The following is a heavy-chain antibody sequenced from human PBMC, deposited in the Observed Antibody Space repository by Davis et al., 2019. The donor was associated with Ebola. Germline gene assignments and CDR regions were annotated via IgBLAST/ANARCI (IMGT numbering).Heavy chain of an antibody. J-gene: IGHJ6*02. CDR3: ARLYGDLYYYGMDV. Sequence: AASVKVSCKASGYIFSTSAISWVRQAPGQGLEWMGWMNPNSGNTGYAQKFQGRVTMTRNTSISTAYMELSSLRSEDTAVYYCARLYGDLYYYGMDVWGQGTTVTVSS. D-gene: IGHD4-17*01. CDR1: GYIFSTSA. V-gene: IGHV1-8*02. CDR2: MNPNSGNT.